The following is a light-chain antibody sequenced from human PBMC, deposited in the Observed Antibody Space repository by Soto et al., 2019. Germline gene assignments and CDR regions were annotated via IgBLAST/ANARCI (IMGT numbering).Light chain of an antibody. CDR2: EVS. V-gene: IGLV2-8*01. J-gene: IGLJ3*02. Sequence: QSALTQPPSASGSPGQSVTISCTGTSSDVGAYKYVSWYQQYPGKAPKLMIYEVSKRPSGVPDRFSGSKSGNTASLTGSGLQAEDEADYYCTSYVGSNIWVFGGGTKVTVL. CDR3: TSYVGSNIWV. CDR1: SSDVGAYKY.